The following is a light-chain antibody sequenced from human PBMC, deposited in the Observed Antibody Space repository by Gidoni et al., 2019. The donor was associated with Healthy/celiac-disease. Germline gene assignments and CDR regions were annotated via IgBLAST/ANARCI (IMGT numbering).Light chain of an antibody. J-gene: IGKJ5*01. V-gene: IGKV3-20*01. CDR2: GAS. Sequence: EIVFTQSPGTLSLSPGERATLSCRASQSVSSSYLAWYQQKPGQAPRLLIYGASSRATGIPDRFSGSGSGTDFTLTISRLEPEDFAVYYCQQYARSITFGQGTRLEIK. CDR3: QQYARSIT. CDR1: QSVSSSY.